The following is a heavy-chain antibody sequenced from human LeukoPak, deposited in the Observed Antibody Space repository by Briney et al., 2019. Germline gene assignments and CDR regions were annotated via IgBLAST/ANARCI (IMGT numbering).Heavy chain of an antibody. J-gene: IGHJ4*02. Sequence: GGSLGLSCAPSGFTFSRYWMSWVRQAPGKGLEWVANINEDGSEEYYVDSVRGRFTIARDNAKNSLYLQMNSLRAEDTAVYYCARAGDGTAARDYWGQGTLVTVSS. CDR2: INEDGSEE. D-gene: IGHD2-15*01. CDR3: ARAGDGTAARDY. V-gene: IGHV3-7*01. CDR1: GFTFSRYW.